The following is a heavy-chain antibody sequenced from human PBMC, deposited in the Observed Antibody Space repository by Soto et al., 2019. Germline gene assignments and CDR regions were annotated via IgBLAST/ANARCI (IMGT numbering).Heavy chain of an antibody. CDR2: INPSGGYT. J-gene: IGHJ4*02. Sequence: ASVKVSCKASGYTFTSYYMNWVRQAPGQGLEWLGIINPSGGYTTYAQRFLGRVTMTSDTSTSTVHMELGSLTSEDTAVYYCARGGVSVVVNAPYDHWGQGTLVTVSS. D-gene: IGHD2-21*01. CDR1: GYTFTSYY. CDR3: ARGGVSVVVNAPYDH. V-gene: IGHV1-46*03.